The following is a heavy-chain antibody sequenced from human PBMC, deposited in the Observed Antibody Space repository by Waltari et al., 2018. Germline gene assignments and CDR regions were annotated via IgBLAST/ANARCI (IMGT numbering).Heavy chain of an antibody. CDR3: ATDRGVGATTDFDY. J-gene: IGHJ4*02. Sequence: EVQLVQSGAEVKKPGATVKISCKASGYTFTDYYMHWVQQAPGKGLEWMGRVEPEDGETIYAEKFQGRVTITAYTSTDTAYRELSSLRSEDTAVYYCATDRGVGATTDFDYWGQGTLVTVSS. D-gene: IGHD1-26*01. CDR2: VEPEDGET. V-gene: IGHV1-69-2*01. CDR1: GYTFTDYY.